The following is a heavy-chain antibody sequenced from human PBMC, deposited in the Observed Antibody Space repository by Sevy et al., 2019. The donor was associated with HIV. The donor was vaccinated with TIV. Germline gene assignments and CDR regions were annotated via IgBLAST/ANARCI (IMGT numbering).Heavy chain of an antibody. Sequence: KQSQTLSLTCAISGDSVSSNSAAWNWIRQSPSRGLEWLGRTYYRSKWYNDYAVSVKSRITINPDTSKNQFSLQLNSVTPEDTAVYYCARATLRQLGFQSWSDPWGQGTLVTVSS. CDR2: TYYRSKWYN. V-gene: IGHV6-1*01. D-gene: IGHD6-6*01. CDR1: GDSVSSNSAA. CDR3: ARATLRQLGFQSWSDP. J-gene: IGHJ5*02.